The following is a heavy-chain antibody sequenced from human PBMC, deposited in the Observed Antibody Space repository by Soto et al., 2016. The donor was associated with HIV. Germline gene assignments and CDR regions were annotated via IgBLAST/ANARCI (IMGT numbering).Heavy chain of an antibody. CDR2: ISDSGSNT. J-gene: IGHJ3*01. V-gene: IGHV3-23*01. CDR3: AKDLRMTMVQGFIDALDF. Sequence: EVNLLESGGGLVQPGGSLKLSCGAPGFTFGNYAMSWVRQAPGKGLEWVSGISDSGSNTYYADSVKGRFTISRDNSKNTLYLHMNSLRAEDTAVYYCAKDLRMTMVQGFIDALDFWGQGTMVTVSS. CDR1: GFTFGNYA. D-gene: IGHD3-10*01.